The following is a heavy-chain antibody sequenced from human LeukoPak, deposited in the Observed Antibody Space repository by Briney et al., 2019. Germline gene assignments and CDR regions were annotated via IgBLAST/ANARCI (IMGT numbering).Heavy chain of an antibody. J-gene: IGHJ3*01. Sequence: GESLKISCKGSGYSFTSFWIGWVRQMPGKGLEWMGIFYPGDSDSRFSPSFQGQVTISADKSISTAYLQWSSLEASDTAMYYRARGSGSGRYTIFDFWGQGTRVTVSS. CDR2: FYPGDSDS. V-gene: IGHV5-51*01. CDR1: GYSFTSFW. D-gene: IGHD6-19*01. CDR3: ARGSGSGRYTIFDF.